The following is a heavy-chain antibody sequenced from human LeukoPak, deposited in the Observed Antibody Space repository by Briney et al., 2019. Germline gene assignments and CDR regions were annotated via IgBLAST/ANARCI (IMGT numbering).Heavy chain of an antibody. CDR3: ARDVGYYDSSGYAI. D-gene: IGHD3-22*01. J-gene: IGHJ3*02. CDR1: GFTFSSYA. V-gene: IGHV3-30*04. Sequence: PGGSLRLSCAASGFTFSSYAMHWVRQAPGKGLEWVAVISYDGSNKYYADSVKGRFTISRDNAKNSLFLQMNSLRDEDTAVYYCARDVGYYDSSGYAIWGQGTMVTISS. CDR2: ISYDGSNK.